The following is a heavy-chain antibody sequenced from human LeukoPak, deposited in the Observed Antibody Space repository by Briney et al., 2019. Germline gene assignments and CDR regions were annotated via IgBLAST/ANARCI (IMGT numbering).Heavy chain of an antibody. CDR2: IYTSGST. Sequence: SXXLSLTCTVSGGSISSGSYYWRWIRQPAGKGLEWIGRIYTSGSTNYNPSLKSRITISVDTSKNQFSLKLSSVTAADTAVYYCARGKLGGDFDYWGQGTLVTVSS. V-gene: IGHV4-61*02. CDR1: GGSISSGSYY. CDR3: ARGKLGGDFDY. D-gene: IGHD7-27*01. J-gene: IGHJ4*02.